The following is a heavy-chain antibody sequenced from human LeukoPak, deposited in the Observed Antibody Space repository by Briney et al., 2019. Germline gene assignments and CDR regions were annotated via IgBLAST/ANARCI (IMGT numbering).Heavy chain of an antibody. CDR1: GGPISSYY. D-gene: IGHD3-3*01. CDR3: AGSITIFGVVDY. CDR2: IYYSGST. J-gene: IGHJ4*02. V-gene: IGHV4-59*01. Sequence: PSETLSLTCTVSGGPISSYYWSWIRQPPGKGLEWIGYIYYSGSTNYNPSLKSRVTISVDTSKNQFSLKLSSVTAADTAVYYCAGSITIFGVVDYWGQGTLVTVSS.